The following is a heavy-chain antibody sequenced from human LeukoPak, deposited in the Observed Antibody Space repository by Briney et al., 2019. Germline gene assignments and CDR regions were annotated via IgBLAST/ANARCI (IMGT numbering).Heavy chain of an antibody. J-gene: IGHJ5*02. V-gene: IGHV1-69*05. D-gene: IGHD3-9*01. CDR3: ARQTGRRQWFDP. CDR1: GGTFTTYA. Sequence: SVKVSCKASGGTFTTYAINWVRQAPGQGLEWMGGIIPIFGTATYAQKFQGRLTITTDESTNTAYMELSSLTSEDTAVHYCARQTGRRQWFDPWGQGTLVTVSS. CDR2: IIPIFGTA.